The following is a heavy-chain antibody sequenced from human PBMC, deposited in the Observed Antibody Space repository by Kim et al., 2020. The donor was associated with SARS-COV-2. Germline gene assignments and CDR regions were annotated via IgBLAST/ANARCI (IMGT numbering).Heavy chain of an antibody. D-gene: IGHD6-25*01. V-gene: IGHV4-34*01. CDR1: GGSFSGYY. J-gene: IGHJ4*02. CDR2: INHSGST. CDR3: ARAAAFDY. Sequence: SETLSLTCAVYGGSFSGYYWSWIRQPPGKGLEWIGEINHSGSTNYNPSLKSRVTISVDTSKNQFSLKLSSVTAADTAVYYCARAAAFDYWGQGTLVTVSS.